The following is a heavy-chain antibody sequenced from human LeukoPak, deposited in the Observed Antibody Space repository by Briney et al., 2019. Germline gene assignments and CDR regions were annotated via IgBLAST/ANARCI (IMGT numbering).Heavy chain of an antibody. Sequence: SETLSLTRTVSGGSINTYYWNWIRQPQGKGLEWIGFIYGSGTTDYNPSLKSRLTMSVDTSKGQVSLTLKSVTAADTAVYFCARGVAGSGSYNWFDFWGQGTLVTVSS. J-gene: IGHJ5*01. CDR2: IYGSGTT. CDR3: ARGVAGSGSYNWFDF. D-gene: IGHD3-10*01. CDR1: GGSINTYY. V-gene: IGHV4-59*01.